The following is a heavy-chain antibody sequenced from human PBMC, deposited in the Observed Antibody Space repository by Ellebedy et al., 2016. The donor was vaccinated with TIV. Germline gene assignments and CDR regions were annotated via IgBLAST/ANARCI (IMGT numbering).Heavy chain of an antibody. D-gene: IGHD4-11*01. CDR3: ARHRSAYSDYDY. V-gene: IGHV4-59*08. CDR1: GGSINSYY. J-gene: IGHJ4*02. CDR2: IFYSGST. Sequence: MPSETLSLTCTVSGGSINSYYWSWIRQPPGKQLEWIGYIFYSGSTNYNPSLKSRVAMSVDTSKNQFSLKLSFVTAADTAVYYCARHRSAYSDYDYWGQGTLVTVSS.